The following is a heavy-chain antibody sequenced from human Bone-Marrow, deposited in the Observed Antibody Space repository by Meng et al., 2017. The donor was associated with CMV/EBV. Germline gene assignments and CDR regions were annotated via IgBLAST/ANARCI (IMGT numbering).Heavy chain of an antibody. J-gene: IGHJ6*02. CDR2: INPSGGST. CDR1: GYTFTSYY. CDR3: ARDMGNCSSTSCKTSYYYYGMDV. D-gene: IGHD2-2*01. Sequence: ASVKVSCKASGYTFTSYYMHWVRQAPGQGLEWMGIINPSGGSTSYAQKFQGRVTMTRDTSTSTVYMELSSLRSEDTAVYYCARDMGNCSSTSCKTSYYYYGMDVCGQGTTVTVSS. V-gene: IGHV1-46*01.